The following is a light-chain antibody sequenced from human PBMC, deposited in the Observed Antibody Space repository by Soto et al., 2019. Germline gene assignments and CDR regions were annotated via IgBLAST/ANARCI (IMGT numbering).Light chain of an antibody. J-gene: IGKJ5*01. CDR3: RQSYTVLYT. V-gene: IGKV1-39*01. CDR2: AAS. CDR1: QSISGY. Sequence: DIQMTQYPSSPSAAVGDRVTITCRATQSISGYLSWYYQRPGKAPKLLISAASTLQSGVPSRVSGSGSGTDFTLTSSSLQAEDAVSYYCRQSYTVLYTFGHGTRLEN.